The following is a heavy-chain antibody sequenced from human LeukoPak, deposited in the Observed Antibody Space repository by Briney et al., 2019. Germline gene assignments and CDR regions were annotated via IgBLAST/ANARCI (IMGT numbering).Heavy chain of an antibody. CDR2: ISGSGGST. Sequence: GGSLRLSCAASGFTFSSYAMSWVRQAPGKGLEWVSAISGSGGSTYYADSVKGRFTISRDNSKNTLYLQMNSLRAEGTAVYYCARGTRGITIFGVATSPDYWGQGTLVTVSS. J-gene: IGHJ4*02. CDR1: GFTFSSYA. D-gene: IGHD3-3*01. V-gene: IGHV3-23*01. CDR3: ARGTRGITIFGVATSPDY.